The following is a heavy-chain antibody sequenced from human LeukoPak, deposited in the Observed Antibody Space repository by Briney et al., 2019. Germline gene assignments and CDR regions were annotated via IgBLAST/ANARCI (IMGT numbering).Heavy chain of an antibody. V-gene: IGHV3-53*01. D-gene: IGHD5-12*01. J-gene: IGHJ4*02. CDR3: AREALSGYDYLDY. Sequence: GGSLRLSCAASGFTVSSNYMSWVRQAPGKGLEWVSVIYSGGSTYYADSVKGRFTISRDNSKNTLYLQMNSLRAEDTAVYYCAREALSGYDYLDYWGQGTLVTVSS. CDR2: IYSGGST. CDR1: GFTVSSNY.